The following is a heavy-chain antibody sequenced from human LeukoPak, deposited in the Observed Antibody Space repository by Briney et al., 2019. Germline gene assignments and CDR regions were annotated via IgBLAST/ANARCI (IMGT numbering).Heavy chain of an antibody. J-gene: IGHJ6*03. D-gene: IGHD6-13*01. CDR2: IYYSGST. Sequence: PSETLSLTCTVSGGSISSSSYYWGWIRQPPGKGLEWIGSIYYSGSTYYNPSLKSRVTISVDTSKNQFSLKLSSVTAADTAVYYCARESGGSSSWRYMDVWGKGTTVTVSS. V-gene: IGHV4-39*07. CDR1: GGSISSSSYY. CDR3: ARESGGSSSWRYMDV.